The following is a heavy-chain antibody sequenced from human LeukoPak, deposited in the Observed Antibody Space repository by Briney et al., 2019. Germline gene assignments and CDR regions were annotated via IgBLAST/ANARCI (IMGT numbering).Heavy chain of an antibody. CDR1: GFTLSSYG. Sequence: GGSLRLSCAASGFTLSSYGMHWVRQAPGKGLEWVAFIRYDGSNKYYADSVKGRFTISRDNSKNTLYLQMNSLRAEDTAVYYCAKVVGATSQYFQHWGQGTLVTVSS. J-gene: IGHJ1*01. D-gene: IGHD1-26*01. CDR3: AKVVGATSQYFQH. CDR2: IRYDGSNK. V-gene: IGHV3-30*02.